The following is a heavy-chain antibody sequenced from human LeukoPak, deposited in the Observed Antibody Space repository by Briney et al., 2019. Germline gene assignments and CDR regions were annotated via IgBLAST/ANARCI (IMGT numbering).Heavy chain of an antibody. CDR2: VYYSGST. CDR1: GASISSGGYY. Sequence: SETLSLTCTVSGASISSGGYYWSWIRQHPGKGLEWIGYVYYSGSTYYNPSLKSRVTISVDTSKNQFSLRLNSVTAADTAAYYCARDRGMVQGVRLHNWFDPWGQGTLVTVSS. J-gene: IGHJ5*02. CDR3: ARDRGMVQGVRLHNWFDP. V-gene: IGHV4-31*03. D-gene: IGHD3-10*01.